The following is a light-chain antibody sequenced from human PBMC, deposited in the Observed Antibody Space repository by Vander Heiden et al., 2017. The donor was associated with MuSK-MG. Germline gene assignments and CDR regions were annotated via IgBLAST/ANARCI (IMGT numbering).Light chain of an antibody. V-gene: IGKV1-39*01. CDR2: AAS. CDR3: QQSHTTAWT. Sequence: DIQMTQSPSSLSASVGDRVTITCRASQSVKDYLNWYQQKPGIAPKLLIFAASNLQSGVPSRFSRSASRTDFTLTIIMLHPEDFGTFFCQQSHTTAWTFGQGTKVEIK. CDR1: QSVKDY. J-gene: IGKJ1*01.